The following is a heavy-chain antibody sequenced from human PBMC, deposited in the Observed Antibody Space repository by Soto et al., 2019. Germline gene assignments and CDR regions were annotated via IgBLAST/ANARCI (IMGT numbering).Heavy chain of an antibody. Sequence: EVQLLESGGSLVQPGGSLRLSCAASGFSFSNFAMTWVRQAPGKGLEWVSVISGSGGSTYYADSVKGRFTVSRDNSKNRLYLQMNSLRAEDTAVYYCAKDGRRYNDYSNLNWFDPWGQGTLVTVSS. V-gene: IGHV3-23*01. CDR2: ISGSGGST. J-gene: IGHJ5*02. CDR1: GFSFSNFA. CDR3: AKDGRRYNDYSNLNWFDP. D-gene: IGHD4-4*01.